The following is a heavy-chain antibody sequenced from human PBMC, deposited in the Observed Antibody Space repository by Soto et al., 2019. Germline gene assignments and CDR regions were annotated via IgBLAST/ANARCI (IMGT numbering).Heavy chain of an antibody. J-gene: IGHJ4*02. V-gene: IGHV1-69*13. CDR3: AREGLERFYDILTGYYYFDY. CDR2: IIPVFGTA. D-gene: IGHD3-9*01. CDR1: GGTFSKYK. Sequence: GASVKVSCKASGGTFSKYKITWVRQAPGQGLEWMGGIIPVFGTANYAQKFQGRVTITADESTSTAYMEVSSLRSDDTAVYYCAREGLERFYDILTGYYYFDYWGQGTLVTVSS.